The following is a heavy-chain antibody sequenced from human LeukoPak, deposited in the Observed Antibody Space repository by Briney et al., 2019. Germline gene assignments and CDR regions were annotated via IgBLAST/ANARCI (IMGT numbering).Heavy chain of an antibody. CDR3: ARIEWERLGRAFDI. CDR2: INGRGDST. J-gene: IGHJ3*02. V-gene: IGHV3-23*01. CDR1: GFSFSTYT. Sequence: PGGSLRLSCAASGFSFSTYTMNWVRQAPGKGLEWVSAINGRGDSTFYADSVKGQFTISRDNSKNTLYLQMNSLRAEDMAVYYCARIEWERLGRAFDIWGQGTMVTVSS. D-gene: IGHD1-26*01.